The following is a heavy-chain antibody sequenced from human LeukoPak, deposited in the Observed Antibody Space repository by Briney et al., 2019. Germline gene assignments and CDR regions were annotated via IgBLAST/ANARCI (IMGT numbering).Heavy chain of an antibody. D-gene: IGHD6-13*01. CDR2: IIPILGIA. Sequence: ASVKVSCKASGGTFSSYAISWVRQAPGQGLEWMGRIIPILGIANYAQKFQGRVTITADKSTSTAYMELSSLRSEDTAVYYCARDRTADSSSRRGPEYFNYWGQGTLVTVSS. CDR1: GGTFSSYA. V-gene: IGHV1-69*04. J-gene: IGHJ4*02. CDR3: ARDRTADSSSRRGPEYFNY.